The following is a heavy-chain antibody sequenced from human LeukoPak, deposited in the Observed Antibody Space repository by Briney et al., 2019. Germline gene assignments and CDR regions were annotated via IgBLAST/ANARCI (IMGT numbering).Heavy chain of an antibody. Sequence: PGGSLTLSWAPSGFSFTSYAMSWVRPAPGKGLEWVSSISGSGGSTYYADSVKGRFPISRDNSKHTLYLEMNSLSAEDTAVYYCAKDPSSVAGSGYWGQGTLVTVSS. J-gene: IGHJ4*02. CDR1: GFSFTSYA. D-gene: IGHD6-19*01. CDR2: ISGSGGST. V-gene: IGHV3-23*01. CDR3: AKDPSSVAGSGY.